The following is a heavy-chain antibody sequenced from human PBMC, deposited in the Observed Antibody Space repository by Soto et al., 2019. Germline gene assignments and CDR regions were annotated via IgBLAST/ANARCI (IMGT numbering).Heavy chain of an antibody. J-gene: IGHJ6*02. CDR1: GGTFSSYA. V-gene: IGHV1-69*06. D-gene: IGHD1-26*01. Sequence: QVQLVQSGAEVKKPGSSVKVSCKASGGTFSSYAISWVRQAPGQGLEWMGGIIPIFGTANYAQKFQGRVTIPAGKSASTAYMELSSLRSDATAVYYCARPEKVVGATPDYYGMDVWGQGTTVTVSS. CDR3: ARPEKVVGATPDYYGMDV. CDR2: IIPIFGTA.